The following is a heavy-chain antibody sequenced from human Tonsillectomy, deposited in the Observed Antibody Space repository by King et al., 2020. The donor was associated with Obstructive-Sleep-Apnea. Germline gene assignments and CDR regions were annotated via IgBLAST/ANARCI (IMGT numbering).Heavy chain of an antibody. Sequence: VQLQESGPGLLKPSQTLSLTCTVSGGAISSGGYYWSWIRQHPGKALGWSGFIYYSGSPYYNPSLKGRVTISADTSRNQFSLNLSSVTAADTAVYYCARDLRAVPPYHYAVDVWGQGTTVTVSS. V-gene: IGHV4-31*03. CDR2: IYYSGSP. J-gene: IGHJ6*02. CDR3: ARDLRAVPPYHYAVDV. D-gene: IGHD1-1*01. CDR1: GGAISSGGYY.